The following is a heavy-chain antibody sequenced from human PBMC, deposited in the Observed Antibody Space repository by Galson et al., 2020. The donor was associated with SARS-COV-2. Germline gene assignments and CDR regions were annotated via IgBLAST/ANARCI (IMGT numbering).Heavy chain of an antibody. CDR1: GFTFSSYW. J-gene: IGHJ6*02. CDR3: ARERGYSGHEYYYYYGMDV. Sequence: GGSLRLSCAASGFTFSSYWMSWVRQAPGKGLEWVANIKPDGSEKYYVDSVKGRFTISRDNAKNSLYLQMNSLRAEDTAVYYCARERGYSGHEYYYYYGMDVWGQGTTGTVSS. CDR2: IKPDGSEK. D-gene: IGHD5-12*01. V-gene: IGHV3-7*01.